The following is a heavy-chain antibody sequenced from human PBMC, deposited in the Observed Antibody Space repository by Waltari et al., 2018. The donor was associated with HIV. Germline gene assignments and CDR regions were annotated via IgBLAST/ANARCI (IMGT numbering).Heavy chain of an antibody. J-gene: IGHJ5*02. CDR2: SSGCGEERR. V-gene: IGHV1-18*01. CDR3: ARGSLLRNWLDP. Sequence: QIQLVQSGAEVKKPGASVKVSCKASGYTFSDYGISWVRQAPGQGLEWMGWSSGCGEERRNYAQKFQGRVTLSTDTSTTTAYMELRSLRSDDTAIYYGARGSLLRNWLDPWGQGTLVTVSS. D-gene: IGHD3-22*01. CDR1: GYTFSDYG.